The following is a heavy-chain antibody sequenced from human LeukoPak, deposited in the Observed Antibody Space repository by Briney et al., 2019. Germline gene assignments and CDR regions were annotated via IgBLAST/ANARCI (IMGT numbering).Heavy chain of an antibody. CDR2: INHSGST. CDR3: ARSFIVVVPAAMGY. CDR1: GGSFSGYY. V-gene: IGHV4-34*01. D-gene: IGHD2-2*01. J-gene: IGHJ4*02. Sequence: PSETLSLTCAVYGGSFSGYYWSWIRQPPGKGLEWIGEINHSGSTNYNPSLKSRVTISVDTSKNQFSLKLSSVTAADTAVYYCARSFIVVVPAAMGYWGQGTLVTVSS.